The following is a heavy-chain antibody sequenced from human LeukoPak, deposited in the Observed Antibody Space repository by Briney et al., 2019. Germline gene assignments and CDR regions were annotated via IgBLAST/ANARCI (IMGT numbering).Heavy chain of an antibody. Sequence: PGGSLRLSCAASGFTVSSNYMTWVRQAPGKGLGWVSDIYSGGSTYYADSVKGRFTISRDNSKNTLYLQMNSLRAEDTAMYYCARDVPKVGAAAGVWGQGTLVTVSS. CDR2: IYSGGST. V-gene: IGHV3-66*01. CDR1: GFTVSSNY. CDR3: ARDVPKVGAAAGV. J-gene: IGHJ4*02. D-gene: IGHD6-13*01.